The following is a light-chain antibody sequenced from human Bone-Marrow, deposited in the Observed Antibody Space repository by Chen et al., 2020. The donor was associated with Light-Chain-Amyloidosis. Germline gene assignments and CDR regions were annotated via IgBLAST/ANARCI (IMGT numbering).Light chain of an antibody. CDR3: QVWDRSSDRPV. CDR2: DDS. CDR1: NFGSTS. J-gene: IGLJ3*02. Sequence: SYVLTQPSSVSVAPGQTTTIACGGNNFGSTSAHWYQQTPGQAPLLVVYDDSDRPAGIPERLSGSNSGNTATLTISRVEAEDEADYYCQVWDRSSDRPVFGGGTKLTVL. V-gene: IGLV3-21*02.